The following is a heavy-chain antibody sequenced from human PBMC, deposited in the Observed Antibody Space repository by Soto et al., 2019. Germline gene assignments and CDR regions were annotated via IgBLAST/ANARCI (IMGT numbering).Heavy chain of an antibody. CDR1: GFTLSSYA. CDR3: ARGCRVGYDFWSGYYGY. D-gene: IGHD3-3*01. V-gene: IGHV3-30-3*01. Sequence: GGCLRLSCAASGFTLSSYAMHWVRQAPGKGLEWVAVISYDGSNKYYADSVKGRFTISRDNSKNTLYLQMNSLRAEDTAVYYCARGCRVGYDFWSGYYGYWGQGTLVTVPS. J-gene: IGHJ4*02. CDR2: ISYDGSNK.